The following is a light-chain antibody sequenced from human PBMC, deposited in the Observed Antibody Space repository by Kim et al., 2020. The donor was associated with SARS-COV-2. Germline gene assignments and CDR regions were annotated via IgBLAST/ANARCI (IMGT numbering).Light chain of an antibody. Sequence: SASIGDRVTITCRSSQSINNYLEWYQQKEGKAPESHIFAASNLQSGVPSRFSGSGSETDFTLTISSLQPEDFATYYCQQTSKIPYTFGQGTKLEI. V-gene: IGKV1-39*01. CDR2: AAS. CDR1: QSINNY. J-gene: IGKJ2*01. CDR3: QQTSKIPYT.